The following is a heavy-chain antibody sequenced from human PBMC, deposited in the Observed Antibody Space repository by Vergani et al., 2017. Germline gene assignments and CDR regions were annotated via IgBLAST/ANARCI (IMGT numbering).Heavy chain of an antibody. J-gene: IGHJ4*02. Sequence: QVQLVESGGGVVQPGRSLRLSCAASGFTFSSYAMHWVRQAPGKGLEWGAVISYDGRNKYYADSVKGRFTISRDNSKNTLYLQMNSLRAEDTAVYYCARGGDGYNFWGQGTLVTVSS. V-gene: IGHV3-30*04. CDR1: GFTFSSYA. D-gene: IGHD5-24*01. CDR3: ARGGDGYNF. CDR2: ISYDGRNK.